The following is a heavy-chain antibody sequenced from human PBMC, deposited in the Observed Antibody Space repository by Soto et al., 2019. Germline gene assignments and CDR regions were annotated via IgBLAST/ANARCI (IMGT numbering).Heavy chain of an antibody. CDR2: VKHDGSVT. CDR3: ARGVS. J-gene: IGHJ5*02. CDR1: GFSFSSYW. Sequence: GGSLRLSCVASGFSFSSYWMSWVRQAPGKGLEWVANVKHDGSVTYYMDSVKGRFTISRDNARRSLFLELNGLRVEDTAVYYCARGVSWGQGNLVTVSS. V-gene: IGHV3-7*01.